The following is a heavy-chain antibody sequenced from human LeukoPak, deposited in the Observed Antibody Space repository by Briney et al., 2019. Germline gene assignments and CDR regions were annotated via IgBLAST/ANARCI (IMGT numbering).Heavy chain of an antibody. J-gene: IGHJ6*03. V-gene: IGHV1-8*01. CDR1: GYIFTSYD. CDR2: MNPNSGNT. D-gene: IGHD1-1*01. CDR3: ARARERVREVGGVITAFRVYMDV. Sequence: GASVKVSCKASGYIFTSYDINWVRQATGQGLEWMGWMNPNSGNTGFAQKFQGRVSITRDTSTGTAYMELSSLRSEDTAVYYCARARERVREVGGVITAFRVYMDVWGKGTTVIVSS.